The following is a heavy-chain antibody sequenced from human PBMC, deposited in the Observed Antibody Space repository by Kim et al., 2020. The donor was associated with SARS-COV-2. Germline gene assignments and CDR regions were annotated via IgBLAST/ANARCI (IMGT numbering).Heavy chain of an antibody. D-gene: IGHD6-13*01. CDR1: GGTFSSYA. V-gene: IGHV1-69*13. CDR2: IIPIFGTA. Sequence: SVKVSCKASGGTFSSYAISWVRQAPGQGLEWMGGIIPIFGTANYAQKFQGRVTITADESTSTAYMELSSLRSEDTAVYYCAKGREYSSSWYDDVFWGGEGEYGMDVWGQGTTVTVSS. J-gene: IGHJ6*02. CDR3: AKGREYSSSWYDDVFWGGEGEYGMDV.